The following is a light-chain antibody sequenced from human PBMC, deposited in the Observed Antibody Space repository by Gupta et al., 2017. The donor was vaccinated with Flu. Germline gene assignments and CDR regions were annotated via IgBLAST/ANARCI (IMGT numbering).Light chain of an antibody. J-gene: IGKJ2*03. CDR2: KTS. CDR3: QQYNNYSPSYS. V-gene: IGKV1-5*03. Sequence: DIQMTQSPSTLSASVGDRVTITCRASQSISSWLAWYQQKPGKAPKLLIYKTSSLESGVPSRFSGSGSGTEFTLTISSLQPDDFATYYCQQYNNYSPSYSFGQGTKLEIK. CDR1: QSISSW.